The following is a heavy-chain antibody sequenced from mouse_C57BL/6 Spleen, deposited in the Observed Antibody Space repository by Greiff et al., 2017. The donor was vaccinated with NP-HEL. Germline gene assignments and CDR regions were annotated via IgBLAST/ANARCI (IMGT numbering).Heavy chain of an antibody. CDR2: INYDGSST. Sequence: EVKLVESEGGLVQPGSSMQLSCTASGFTFRDYYLAWVRQVPVTGLEWVANINYDGSSTYYLDSLKSRFIISRDNAKTILYLQMSSLKSEDTATYYCAREDPDVAYWGQGTLVTVSA. CDR3: AREDPDVAY. CDR1: GFTFRDYY. V-gene: IGHV5-16*01. J-gene: IGHJ3*01.